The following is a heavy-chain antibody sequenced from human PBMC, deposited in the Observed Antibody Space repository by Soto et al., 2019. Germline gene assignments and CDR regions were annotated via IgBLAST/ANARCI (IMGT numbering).Heavy chain of an antibody. D-gene: IGHD1-26*01. CDR1: GFTFNTYA. V-gene: IGHV3-30*18. CDR2: ITPDGTEQ. J-gene: IGHJ2*01. Sequence: QVQLMESGGGVVQPGRSLRLSCAASGFTFNTYAMHWVRQAPGKGLEWVAVITPDGTEQYYADSVKGRFTISRDNSKNKLYLQMNSLGLEDMSIYHCAKRGILGAQGMAYVDLWGRGTLVTVSS. CDR3: AKRGILGAQGMAYVDL.